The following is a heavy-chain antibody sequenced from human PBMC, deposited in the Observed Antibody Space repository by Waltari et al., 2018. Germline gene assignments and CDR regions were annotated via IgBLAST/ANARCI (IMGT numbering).Heavy chain of an antibody. D-gene: IGHD1-1*01. J-gene: IGHJ4*02. CDR1: GEPMTNCY. CDR3: ARTPYRTGNY. CDR2: VYYTGAT. Sequence: QVQLQESGPGLVRPSETLSLTCPVSGEPMTNCYWSWVRQPPGKGLEWIGHVYYTGATTYHPSLESRVTISVDTSKNQFALRLTSVTAADTAVYYCARTPYRTGNYWGQGILVTVSS. V-gene: IGHV4-59*01.